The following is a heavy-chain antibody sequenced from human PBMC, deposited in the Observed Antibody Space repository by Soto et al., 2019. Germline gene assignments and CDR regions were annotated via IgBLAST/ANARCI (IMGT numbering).Heavy chain of an antibody. Sequence: ASVKVSCKASGYTFTSYGISWVRQAPGQGLEWMGGIIPIFGTANYAQKFQGRVTITADESTSTAYMELSSLRSEDTAVYYCAREAYSSSSTAFDIWGQGTMVT. V-gene: IGHV1-69*13. CDR2: IIPIFGTA. D-gene: IGHD6-13*01. CDR1: GYTFTSYG. CDR3: AREAYSSSSTAFDI. J-gene: IGHJ3*02.